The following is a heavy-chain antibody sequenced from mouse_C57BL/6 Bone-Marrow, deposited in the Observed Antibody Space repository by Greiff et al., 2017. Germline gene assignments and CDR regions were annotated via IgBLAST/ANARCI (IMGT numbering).Heavy chain of an antibody. CDR2: IDPENGDT. J-gene: IGHJ3*01. D-gene: IGHD1-1*01. CDR1: GFNINDDY. CDR3: TTRDYYGSRRGFAY. V-gene: IGHV14-4*01. Sequence: VQLQQSGAELVRPGASVKLSCTASGFNINDDYMHWVKQRPEQGLEWIGWIDPENGDTEYASKFQGKATITADTSSNTAYMQLSSLTSEDTAVYYCTTRDYYGSRRGFAYWGQGTLVTVSA.